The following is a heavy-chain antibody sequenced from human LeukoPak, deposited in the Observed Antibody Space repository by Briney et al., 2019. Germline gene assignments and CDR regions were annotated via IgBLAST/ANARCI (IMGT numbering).Heavy chain of an antibody. CDR3: AKGNPYYDFWSGYYKRTNSGYYFDY. CDR1: GFTFSSYA. J-gene: IGHJ4*02. Sequence: PGGSLRLSCAASGFTFSSYAMSWVRQAPGKGLEWVSAISGSGGSTYYADSVKGRFTISRDNSKNTLYLQMNSLRAEDTAVYYCAKGNPYYDFWSGYYKRTNSGYYFDYWGQGTLVTVSS. V-gene: IGHV3-23*01. D-gene: IGHD3-3*01. CDR2: ISGSGGST.